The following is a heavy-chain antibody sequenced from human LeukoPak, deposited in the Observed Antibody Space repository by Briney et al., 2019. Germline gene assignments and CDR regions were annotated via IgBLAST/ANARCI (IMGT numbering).Heavy chain of an antibody. CDR3: ARVPGSGSYYNSFDY. Sequence: SETLSLTCTVSGGSISSYYWSWIRQPPGKGLEWIGYIYYSGSTNYNPSLKSRVTISVDTSKNQFSLKLSSVTAADTAVYYCARVPGSGSYYNSFDYWGQGTLVTVSS. D-gene: IGHD3-10*01. J-gene: IGHJ4*02. CDR1: GGSISSYY. CDR2: IYYSGST. V-gene: IGHV4-59*01.